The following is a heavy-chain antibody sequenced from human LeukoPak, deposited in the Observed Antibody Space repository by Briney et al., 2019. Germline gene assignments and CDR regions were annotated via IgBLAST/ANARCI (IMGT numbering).Heavy chain of an antibody. CDR1: GFTFSSYE. Sequence: GGSLRLSCAASGFTFSSYEMNWVRQAPGKGLEWVSYISSSGSTIYYADSVKGRFTISRDNAKNSLYLQMNSLRAEDTAVYYCAGQRETYDSSGYYGFDCWGQGTLVTVSS. J-gene: IGHJ4*02. CDR3: AGQRETYDSSGYYGFDC. D-gene: IGHD3-22*01. CDR2: ISSSGSTI. V-gene: IGHV3-48*03.